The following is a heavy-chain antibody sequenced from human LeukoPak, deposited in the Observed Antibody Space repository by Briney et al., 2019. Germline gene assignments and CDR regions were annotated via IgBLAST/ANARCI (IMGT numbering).Heavy chain of an antibody. J-gene: IGHJ5*02. CDR3: ARLVPAAISNWFDP. CDR2: INHSGST. D-gene: IGHD2-2*01. Sequence: SETLSLTCTVSGGSMSSYYWSWIRQPPGKGLEWIGEINHSGSTNYNPSLKSRVTISVDTSKNQCSLKLSSVTAADTAVYYCARLVPAAISNWFDPWGQGTLVTVSS. V-gene: IGHV4-34*01. CDR1: GGSMSSYY.